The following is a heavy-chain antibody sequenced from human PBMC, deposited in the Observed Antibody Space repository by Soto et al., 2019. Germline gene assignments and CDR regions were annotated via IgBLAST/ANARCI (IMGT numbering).Heavy chain of an antibody. D-gene: IGHD3-10*01. CDR1: GFTFSSHS. CDR2: ISYDGSIK. CDR3: AREWSTSGDLDY. V-gene: IGHV3-30-3*01. J-gene: IGHJ4*02. Sequence: QVQLVESGGGVVQPGRSLRLSCAASGFTFSSHSIQWVRQAPGKGLEWVAVISYDGSIKYYADSVKVRFTISRDNSKNTAYLQMNSLRAEDTAVFYCAREWSTSGDLDYWGQGTLVIVSS.